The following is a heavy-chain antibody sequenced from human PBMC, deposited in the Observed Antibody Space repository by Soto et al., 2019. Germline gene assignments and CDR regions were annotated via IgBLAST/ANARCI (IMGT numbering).Heavy chain of an antibody. CDR1: GFTFSSYG. CDR2: IWYDGSNK. D-gene: IGHD6-13*01. J-gene: IGHJ3*02. Sequence: GGSLRLSCAASGFTFSSYGMHWVRQAPGKGLEWVVVIWYDGSNKYYADSVKGRFTISRDNSKNTLYLQMNSLRAEDTAVYYCARVAAAAGNDAFDIWGQGTMVTVSS. CDR3: ARVAAAAGNDAFDI. V-gene: IGHV3-33*01.